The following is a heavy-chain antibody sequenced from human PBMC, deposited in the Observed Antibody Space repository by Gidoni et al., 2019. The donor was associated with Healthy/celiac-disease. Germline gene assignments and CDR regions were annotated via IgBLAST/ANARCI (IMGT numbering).Heavy chain of an antibody. CDR3: AREGEIEGSYYSSWFDP. J-gene: IGHJ5*02. V-gene: IGHV4-4*07. CDR1: GGSISSYY. D-gene: IGHD3-10*01. Sequence: QVQLQESGPGLVKPSETLSLTCTVSGGSISSYYWSWIRQPAGKGLEWIGRIYTSGSTNYNPSLKSRVTMSVDTSKNQFSLKLSSVTAADTAVYYCAREGEIEGSYYSSWFDPWGQGTLVTVSS. CDR2: IYTSGST.